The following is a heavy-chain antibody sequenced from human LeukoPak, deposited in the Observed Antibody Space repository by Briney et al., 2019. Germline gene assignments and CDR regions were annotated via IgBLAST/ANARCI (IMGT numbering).Heavy chain of an antibody. CDR2: IYHSGST. J-gene: IGHJ4*02. Sequence: SETLSLTCAVSGGSISSSNWWSWVRQPPGKGLEWIGEIYHSGSTNYNPSLKSRVTIPVDKSKNQFSLKLSSVTAADTAVYYCARDSRYSGYDLLDYWGQGTLVTVSS. CDR1: GGSISSSNW. V-gene: IGHV4-4*02. CDR3: ARDSRYSGYDLLDY. D-gene: IGHD5-12*01.